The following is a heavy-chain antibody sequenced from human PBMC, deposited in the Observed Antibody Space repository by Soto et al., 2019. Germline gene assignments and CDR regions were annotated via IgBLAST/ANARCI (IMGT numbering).Heavy chain of an antibody. Sequence: QVHLVQSGAEVKKPGASVKVSCKASGYTFTSNAIHWVRQAPGQRLEWMGWINAGTGNSEYSQKFQGRVTITRDTSASTVYMDLTSLRSEDTAVYYCARDNWNDVGGFDPWGQGTLVTVSS. CDR1: GYTFTSNA. J-gene: IGHJ5*02. V-gene: IGHV1-3*01. D-gene: IGHD1-1*01. CDR3: ARDNWNDVGGFDP. CDR2: INAGTGNS.